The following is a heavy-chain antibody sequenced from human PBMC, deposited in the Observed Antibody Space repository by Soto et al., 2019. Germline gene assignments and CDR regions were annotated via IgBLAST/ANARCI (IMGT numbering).Heavy chain of an antibody. V-gene: IGHV3-23*01. Sequence: VGSLRLSCVGSGFTFGNYAMSWVRQAPGKGLEWVSSITGIDGRTYYADSVKGRFTISRDNPKNTLYLQMNNLRAEDTAMFYCAKDRGPYCSGGICYPPSWFDPWGQGTQVTVS. D-gene: IGHD2-15*01. CDR3: AKDRGPYCSGGICYPPSWFDP. CDR1: GFTFGNYA. CDR2: ITGIDGRT. J-gene: IGHJ5*02.